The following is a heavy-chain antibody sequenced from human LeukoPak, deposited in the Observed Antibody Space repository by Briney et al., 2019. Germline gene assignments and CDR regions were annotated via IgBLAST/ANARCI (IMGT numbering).Heavy chain of an antibody. CDR2: MNPNSGNT. V-gene: IGHV1-8*01. CDR3: ARGRGSYFNIDY. D-gene: IGHD1-26*01. J-gene: IGHJ4*02. Sequence: ASVKVSCKASGYTFTSYDINWARQATGQGLEWMGWMNPNSGNTGYAQKFQGRVTMTRNTSISTAYVELSSLRSEDTAVYYCARGRGSYFNIDYWGQGTLVTVSS. CDR1: GYTFTSYD.